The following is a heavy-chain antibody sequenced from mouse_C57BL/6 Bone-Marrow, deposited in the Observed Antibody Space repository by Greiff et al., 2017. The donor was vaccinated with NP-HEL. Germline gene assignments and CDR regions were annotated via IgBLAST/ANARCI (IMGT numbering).Heavy chain of an antibody. CDR2: IDPSDSYT. J-gene: IGHJ3*01. D-gene: IGHD2-4*01. V-gene: IGHV1-69*01. Sequence: QVQLKQPGAELVMPGASVKLSCKASGYTFTSYWMHWVKQRPGQGLEWIGEIDPSDSYTNYNQKFKGKSTLTVNKSSTPAYMQLSSLTSEDSAVYYCARWGLRPAWFAYWGQGTLVTVAA. CDR1: GYTFTSYW. CDR3: ARWGLRPAWFAY.